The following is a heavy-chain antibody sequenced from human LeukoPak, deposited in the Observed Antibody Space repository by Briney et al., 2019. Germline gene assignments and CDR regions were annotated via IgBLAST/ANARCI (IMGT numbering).Heavy chain of an antibody. V-gene: IGHV3-7*04. CDR2: IKEDGSEE. Sequence: GGSLRLSCAASGFTFSTSWMNWVRQAPGKGLEWVANIKEDGSEEYYVDSVKGRFTISRDNARKSLYLQMNSLRVEDTAVYYCARGYSGYELGYWGQGTLVTVSS. CDR3: ARGYSGYELGY. J-gene: IGHJ4*02. D-gene: IGHD5-12*01. CDR1: GFTFSTSW.